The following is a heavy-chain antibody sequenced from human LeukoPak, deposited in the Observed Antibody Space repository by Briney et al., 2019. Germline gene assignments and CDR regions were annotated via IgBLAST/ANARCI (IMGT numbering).Heavy chain of an antibody. CDR2: ISDNGGGT. V-gene: IGHV3-23*01. CDR3: AKESGALGGPLYDY. D-gene: IGHD2-15*01. Sequence: PGGSLRLSCVASGFIFRNYAMSWVRQAPGEGLEWVSGISDNGGGTYYADSVKGRFTISRDNSKNMLYLQMNSLRAEDTAVYYCAKESGALGGPLYDYWGRGILVTASS. J-gene: IGHJ4*02. CDR1: GFIFRNYA.